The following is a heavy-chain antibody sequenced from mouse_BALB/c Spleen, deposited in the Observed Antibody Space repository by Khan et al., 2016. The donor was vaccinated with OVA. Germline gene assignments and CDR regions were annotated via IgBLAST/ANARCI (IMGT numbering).Heavy chain of an antibody. CDR3: ARSGGNFHWYCDV. CDR1: GFTFSSFG. J-gene: IGHJ1*01. Sequence: EVQRVESGGGLVQPGGSRKLSCAASGFTFSSFGMHWVRQAPKKGLEWVAYVSSGSSTIYYVDTVKGRFTISRDNPKNTLFLQMTSLRSEDTAMYYCARSGGNFHWYCDVWGAGTSVTVSS. V-gene: IGHV5-17*02. D-gene: IGHD2-1*01. CDR2: VSSGSSTI.